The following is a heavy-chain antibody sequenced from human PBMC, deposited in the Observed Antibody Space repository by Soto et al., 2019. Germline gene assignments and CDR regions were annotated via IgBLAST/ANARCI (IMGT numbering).Heavy chain of an antibody. CDR2: IWYDGSNK. J-gene: IGHJ5*02. CDR3: ARVSGYSGYDGYFWFDP. CDR1: GFTFSSYG. Sequence: PGGSLRLSCAASGFTFSSYGMHWVRQAPGKGLEWVAVIWYDGSNKYYADSVKGRFTISRDNSKNTLYLQMNSLRAEDTAVYYCARVSGYSGYDGYFWFDPWGQGTLVTVSS. D-gene: IGHD5-12*01. V-gene: IGHV3-33*01.